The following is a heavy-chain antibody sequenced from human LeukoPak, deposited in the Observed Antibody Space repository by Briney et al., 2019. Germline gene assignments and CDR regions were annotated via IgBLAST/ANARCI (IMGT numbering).Heavy chain of an antibody. CDR2: IYYSGST. Sequence: PSETLSLTCTVSGGSISSYYWSWIRQPPGKGLEWIGYIYYSGSTNYNPSLKSRVTISVDTSKNQFSLKLSSVTAADTAVYYCARSRVYDDLRNAEYFQHWGQGTLVTVSS. J-gene: IGHJ1*01. CDR1: GGSISSYY. CDR3: ARSRVYDDLRNAEYFQH. D-gene: IGHD5/OR15-5a*01. V-gene: IGHV4-59*12.